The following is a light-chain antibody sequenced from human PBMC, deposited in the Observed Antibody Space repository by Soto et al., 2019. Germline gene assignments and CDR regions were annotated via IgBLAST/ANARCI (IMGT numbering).Light chain of an antibody. CDR1: QSVSSN. CDR3: QQYDKWPPYT. J-gene: IGKJ2*01. V-gene: IGKV3D-15*01. Sequence: EIVLTQSPATLSLSPGDRATLSCRASQSVSSNLAWYQQKPGQAPRLLIYGASSRATGIPDRFSGSGSGTEFTLTISGLQSEDFAVYYCQQYDKWPPYTFGQGTKVDIK. CDR2: GAS.